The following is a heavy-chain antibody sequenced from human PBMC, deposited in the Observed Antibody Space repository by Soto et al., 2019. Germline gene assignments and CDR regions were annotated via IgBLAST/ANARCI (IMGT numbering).Heavy chain of an antibody. J-gene: IGHJ4*02. CDR1: GFTFSSYG. D-gene: IGHD2-15*01. CDR2: ISHDGSNK. CDR3: APGVGSWKFDY. V-gene: IGHV3-30*03. Sequence: QVQLVESGGCVVQPGRSLRLSCAASGFTFSSYGMHWVRQAPGKGLEWVAAISHDGSNKYYADSVKGRFTISRDNSKNTLFLQMNSLRPEDTAVYYCAPGVGSWKFDYWGQGTLVTVSS.